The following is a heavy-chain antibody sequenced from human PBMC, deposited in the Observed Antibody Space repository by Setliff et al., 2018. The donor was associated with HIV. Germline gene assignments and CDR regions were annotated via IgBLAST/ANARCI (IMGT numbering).Heavy chain of an antibody. CDR1: DYSISTAYY. D-gene: IGHD3-22*01. V-gene: IGHV4-38-2*01. Sequence: TSETLSLTCAVSDYSISTAYYWAWIRQSPGKSLEWIGGFHHSGSAHYNPSLKSRVTISGQTSKNQFSLTLTSVTAADTAIYYCARQGSGYYYDSSDYYTGNGCDMWGQGTMVTVSS. CDR2: FHHSGSA. J-gene: IGHJ3*02. CDR3: ARQGSGYYYDSSDYYTGNGCDM.